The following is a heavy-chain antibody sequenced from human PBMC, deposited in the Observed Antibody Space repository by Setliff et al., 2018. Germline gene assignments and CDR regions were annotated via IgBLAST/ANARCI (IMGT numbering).Heavy chain of an antibody. Sequence: SETLSLTCTVSGGSISSGSYYWSWIRQPAGKGLEWIGRIYTSGSTNYNPSLKSRVTISIDTSKNQFSLKLSSVTAADTAVYYCARDFDSSGNFDYWGQGTLVTVFS. CDR2: IYTSGST. CDR3: ARDFDSSGNFDY. J-gene: IGHJ4*02. CDR1: GGSISSGSYY. D-gene: IGHD3-22*01. V-gene: IGHV4-61*02.